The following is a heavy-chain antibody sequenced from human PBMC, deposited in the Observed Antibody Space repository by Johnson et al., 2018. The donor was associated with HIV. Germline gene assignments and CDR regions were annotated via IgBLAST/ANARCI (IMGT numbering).Heavy chain of an antibody. D-gene: IGHD2-15*01. CDR1: GFTFSDYS. Sequence: VQLVESGGDLVQPGGSLRLSCTASGFTFSDYSMTWVRQAPGKGLEWVAHIQQDGAATYYAHSVKGRFTITRDNSKNTLYLQMNSLNAEDTAVYYCAEDGMLLRAFDIWGQGTMVTVSS. CDR3: AEDGMLLRAFDI. V-gene: IGHV3-7*02. CDR2: IQQDGAAT. J-gene: IGHJ3*02.